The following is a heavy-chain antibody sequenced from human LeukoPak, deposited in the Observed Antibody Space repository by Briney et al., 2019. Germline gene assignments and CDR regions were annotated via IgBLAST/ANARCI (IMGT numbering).Heavy chain of an antibody. V-gene: IGHV3-7*01. J-gene: IGHJ4*02. D-gene: IGHD3-3*01. CDR3: ARDERLLSFLK. Sequence: GGSLRLSCAASGFTFTNSWMTWVRQAPGKGLEWVANINQDGSEKYYVDSVKGRFTISRDNAENSLYLQMNSLRAEDTAVYYCARDERLLSFLKWGQGTLVTVSS. CDR2: INQDGSEK. CDR1: GFTFTNSW.